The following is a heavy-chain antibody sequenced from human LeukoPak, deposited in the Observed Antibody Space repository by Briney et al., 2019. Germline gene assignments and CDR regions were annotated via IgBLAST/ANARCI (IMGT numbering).Heavy chain of an antibody. CDR2: IFPYDSDT. J-gene: IGHJ3*01. V-gene: IGHV5-51*01. CDR1: GYTFTNFW. CDR3: ARPNITSYYDSRGYDAFDV. Sequence: GESLKISCQGSGYTFTNFWIGWVRQMPGKGLEWMGIIFPYDSDTRYSPSFQGQVTISADMSIRTAYLQWSSLKASDTGMYYCARPNITSYYDSRGYDAFDVWGQGTMVTVSS. D-gene: IGHD3-22*01.